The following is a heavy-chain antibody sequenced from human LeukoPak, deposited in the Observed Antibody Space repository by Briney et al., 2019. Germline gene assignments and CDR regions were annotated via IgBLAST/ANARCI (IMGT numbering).Heavy chain of an antibody. V-gene: IGHV5-51*01. Sequence: GESLKISCTASGYSFSKYWIGWVRQTPGKGLEWMRFIYSDESLIRYSPSFEGQVTISADNSINTAYLQWNSLKASDTAMYYCGRYGLSGNGYTSYFYYGMDFWGQGTAVTVSS. CDR3: GRYGLSGNGYTSYFYYGMDF. D-gene: IGHD5-24*01. CDR1: GYSFSKYW. J-gene: IGHJ6*02. CDR2: IYSDESLI.